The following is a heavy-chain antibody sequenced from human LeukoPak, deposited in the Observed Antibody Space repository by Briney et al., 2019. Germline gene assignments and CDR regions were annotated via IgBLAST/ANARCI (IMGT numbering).Heavy chain of an antibody. CDR2: IWYDGSKK. Sequence: GGSLRLSCAASGFTFSDYGMYWVRQAPGKGLEWVAVIWYDGSKKYHADSVKGRFTISRDNSKNTLYLQMNSLRAEDSDVYYCAKDSSYYYLDYWGQGTLVTVSS. J-gene: IGHJ4*02. CDR1: GFTFSDYG. D-gene: IGHD3-22*01. CDR3: AKDSSYYYLDY. V-gene: IGHV3-33*06.